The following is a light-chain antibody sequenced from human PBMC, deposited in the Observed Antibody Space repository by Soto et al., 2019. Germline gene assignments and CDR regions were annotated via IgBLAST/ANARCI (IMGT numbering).Light chain of an antibody. CDR3: SSYAGSNNFPYV. V-gene: IGLV2-8*01. CDR2: EVS. Sequence: QSVLTQPRSASGSPGQSVTISCTGTSSDVGGYNYVSWYQQHPGKAPKLMIYEVSKRPSGVPDRFSGSKSGNTASLTVSGLQAEDEADDYCSSYAGSNNFPYVFATGTKVTVL. CDR1: SSDVGGYNY. J-gene: IGLJ1*01.